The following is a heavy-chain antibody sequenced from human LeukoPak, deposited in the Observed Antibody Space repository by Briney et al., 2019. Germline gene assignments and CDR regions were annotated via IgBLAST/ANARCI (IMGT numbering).Heavy chain of an antibody. J-gene: IGHJ4*02. V-gene: IGHV4-39*01. Sequence: SETLSLTCTVSGGSISSSSYYWGWIRQPPGKGLEWIGSIYYSGSTYYNPSLKSRVTISVDTSKNQFSLKLSSVTAADTAVYYCASYRGSGYYARYYFDYWGQGTLVTVSS. CDR2: IYYSGST. CDR3: ASYRGSGYYARYYFDY. CDR1: GGSISSSSYY. D-gene: IGHD3-22*01.